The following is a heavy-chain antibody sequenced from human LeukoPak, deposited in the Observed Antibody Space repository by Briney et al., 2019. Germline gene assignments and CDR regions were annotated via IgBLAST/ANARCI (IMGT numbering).Heavy chain of an antibody. CDR1: GGSISSYY. CDR3: ARVENYGSGSSEYWFDP. CDR2: IYYSGSA. J-gene: IGHJ5*02. D-gene: IGHD3-10*01. V-gene: IGHV4-59*01. Sequence: SETLSLTCTVSGGSISSYYWSWIRQPPGKGLEWIGYIYYSGSANYNPSLKSRVTISVDTSKNQFSLTLTSVTAADTAVYYCARVENYGSGSSEYWFDPWGQGTLVTVSS.